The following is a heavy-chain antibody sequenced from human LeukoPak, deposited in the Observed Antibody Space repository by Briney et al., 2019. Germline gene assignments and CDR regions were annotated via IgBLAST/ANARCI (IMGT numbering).Heavy chain of an antibody. CDR1: GFTFSSYE. D-gene: IGHD6-13*01. J-gene: IGHJ4*02. CDR2: ISRSGSTI. CDR3: ASLYSSSWYGGGY. V-gene: IGHV3-48*03. Sequence: PGGSLRLSCAVSGFTFSSYEMNWVRQAPGKGLEWVSYISRSGSTIYYADSVKGRFTISRDNAKNSGYLQMNSLRVEDTAVYYCASLYSSSWYGGGYWGQGTLVTVSS.